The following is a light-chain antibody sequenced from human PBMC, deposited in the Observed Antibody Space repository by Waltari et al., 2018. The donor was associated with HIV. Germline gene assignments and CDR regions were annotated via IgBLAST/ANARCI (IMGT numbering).Light chain of an antibody. V-gene: IGLV1-47*01. CDR1: SSNIGSHY. CDR3: ATWDDSLSGVV. CDR2: RDN. Sequence: QSVVTQPPSASGTPGQRVTISCSGSSSNIGSHYVFWYQQLPGTAPRFLIDRDNERPSGGPDLFSGSEAGTSASLAISGLRSEDEGDYFCATWDDSLSGVVFGGGTKLNVL. J-gene: IGLJ2*01.